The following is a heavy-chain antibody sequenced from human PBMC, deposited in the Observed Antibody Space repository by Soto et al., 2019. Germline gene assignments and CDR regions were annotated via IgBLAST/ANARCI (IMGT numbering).Heavy chain of an antibody. V-gene: IGHV1-69*02. D-gene: IGHD2-2*02. Sequence: QVQLVQSGAEVKKPGSSAKVSCKASGGTFSSYTISWVRQPPGQGLVWMGRIIPILGIANYAQKFQGRVTITADKSTSTAYMELSSLRSEDTAVYYCAMEYCSSTSCYRDYWGQGTLVTVSS. CDR1: GGTFSSYT. CDR2: IIPILGIA. J-gene: IGHJ4*02. CDR3: AMEYCSSTSCYRDY.